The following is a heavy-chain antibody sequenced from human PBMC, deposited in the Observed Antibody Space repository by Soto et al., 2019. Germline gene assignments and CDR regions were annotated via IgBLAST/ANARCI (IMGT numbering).Heavy chain of an antibody. D-gene: IGHD2-2*01. J-gene: IGHJ6*03. CDR2: ISAYNGNT. CDR3: ARLYCSSTSCPLDYYYYYYMDV. Sequence: ASVKVSCKASGYTFTSYGISWVRQAPGQGLGWMGWISAYNGNTNYAQKLQGRVTMTTDTSTSTAYMELRSLRSDDTAVYYCARLYCSSTSCPLDYYYYYYMDVRGKGTTVTVSS. V-gene: IGHV1-18*01. CDR1: GYTFTSYG.